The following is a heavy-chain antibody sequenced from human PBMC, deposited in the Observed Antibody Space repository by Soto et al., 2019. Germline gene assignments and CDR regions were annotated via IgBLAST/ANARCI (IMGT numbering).Heavy chain of an antibody. CDR2: ISAYNGNT. Sequence: QVQLVQSGAEVKKPGASVKVSCKASGYTFTSYAISWVRQAPGQGLEWMGWISAYNGNTKYAQKVQGRVTMTTDTSTSTVHMELRSLRSDDTDVYYCAREGPPEDYWGQGTLVTVSS. V-gene: IGHV1-18*01. J-gene: IGHJ4*02. CDR3: AREGPPEDY. CDR1: GYTFTSYA.